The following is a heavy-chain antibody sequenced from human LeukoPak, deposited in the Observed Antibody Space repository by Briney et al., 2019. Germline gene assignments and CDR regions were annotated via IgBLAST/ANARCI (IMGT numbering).Heavy chain of an antibody. Sequence: GGSLRLSCAASGFTFSSYAMSWVRQAPGEGLEWVSAISGSGGSTYYADSVKGRFTISRDNSKNTLYLQMNSLRAEDTAVYYCAKDLSGYSSGWSSWGQGTLVTVSS. CDR1: GFTFSSYA. V-gene: IGHV3-23*01. CDR2: ISGSGGST. CDR3: AKDLSGYSSGWSS. J-gene: IGHJ5*02. D-gene: IGHD6-19*01.